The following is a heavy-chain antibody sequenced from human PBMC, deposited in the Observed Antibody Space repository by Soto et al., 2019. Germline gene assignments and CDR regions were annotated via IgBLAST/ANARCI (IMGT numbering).Heavy chain of an antibody. Sequence: PPETLSLTSAVYGASFCGYYWSWIRKPPGKGLEWIGEINHSGSTNYTTYLKSRVTISVDTSKNQFSLKLSSVTAADTAVYYCARGMTIFGVVIVWGRWFHPWGQGTLLTV. J-gene: IGHJ5*02. CDR3: ARGMTIFGVVIVWGRWFHP. CDR1: GASFCGYY. V-gene: IGHV4-34*01. CDR2: INHSGST. D-gene: IGHD3-3*01.